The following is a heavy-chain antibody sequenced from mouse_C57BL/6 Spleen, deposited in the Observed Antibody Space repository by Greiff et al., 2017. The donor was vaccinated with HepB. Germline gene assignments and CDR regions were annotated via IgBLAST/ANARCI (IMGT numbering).Heavy chain of an antibody. Sequence: EVQVVESGGGLVKPGGSLKLSCAASGFTFSSYTMSWVRQTPEKRLEWVATISGGGGNTYYPDSVKGRFTISRDNAKNTLYLQMSSLRSEDTALYYCARSTMVTIYFDYWGQGTTLTVSS. CDR1: GFTFSSYT. V-gene: IGHV5-9*01. CDR3: ARSTMVTIYFDY. D-gene: IGHD2-2*01. CDR2: ISGGGGNT. J-gene: IGHJ2*01.